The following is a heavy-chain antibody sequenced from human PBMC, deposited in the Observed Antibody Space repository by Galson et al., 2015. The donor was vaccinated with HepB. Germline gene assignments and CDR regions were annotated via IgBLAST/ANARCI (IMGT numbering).Heavy chain of an antibody. D-gene: IGHD3-9*01. CDR1: GFNISSYW. J-gene: IGHJ6*02. Sequence: SLRLSCAASGFNISSYWMHWVRHAPGKGLEWVAGTGRNGGNIAYADSVRGRFTISSDNAKNSLYLQMNSLRPEDTALYYCAKDTRDDILTGQYYYRGMDVWGQGTTVTVSS. CDR2: TGRNGGNI. V-gene: IGHV3-9*01. CDR3: AKDTRDDILTGQYYYRGMDV.